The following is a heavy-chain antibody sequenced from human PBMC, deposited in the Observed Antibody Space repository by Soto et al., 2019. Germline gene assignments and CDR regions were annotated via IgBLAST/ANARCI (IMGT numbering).Heavy chain of an antibody. Sequence: GGSLRLSCAASGFTVSSNYMSWVRQAPGKGLEWVSVIYSGGSTYYADSVKGRFTISRDNSKNTLYLQMNSLRAEDTAVYYCARAHSIVVVGDAFDIWGQGTMVTVSS. CDR3: ARAHSIVVVGDAFDI. V-gene: IGHV3-66*01. CDR1: GFTVSSNY. J-gene: IGHJ3*02. D-gene: IGHD2-21*01. CDR2: IYSGGST.